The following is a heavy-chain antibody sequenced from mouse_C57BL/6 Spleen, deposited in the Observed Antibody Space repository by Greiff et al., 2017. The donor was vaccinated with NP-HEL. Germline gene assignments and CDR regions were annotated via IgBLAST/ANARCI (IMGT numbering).Heavy chain of an antibody. CDR2: ISDGGSYT. CDR1: GFTFSSYA. V-gene: IGHV5-4*01. Sequence: EVQRVESGGGLVKPGGSLKLSCAASGFTFSSYAMSWVRQTPEKRLEWVATISDGGSYTYYPDNVKGRFTISRDNAKNNLYLQMSHLKSEDTAMYYCARDRTKGEYYFDYWGQGTTLTVSS. J-gene: IGHJ2*01. D-gene: IGHD1-3*01. CDR3: ARDRTKGEYYFDY.